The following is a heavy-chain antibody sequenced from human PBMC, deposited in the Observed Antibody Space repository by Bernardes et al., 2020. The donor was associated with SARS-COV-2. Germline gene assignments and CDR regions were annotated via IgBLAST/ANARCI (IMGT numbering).Heavy chain of an antibody. D-gene: IGHD3-22*01. CDR3: ARDNSGYYGSVDV. J-gene: IGHJ3*01. V-gene: IGHV4-59*01. CDR1: GASINDYY. Sequence: SESLSLTCTVSGASINDYYCTWIRQPPGKGLEWIGFSFYIGSNTYNPSLKSRVTISADTSKNQFSLKLNFVTAADTAMYYCARDNSGYYGSVDVWGQGTMVTVSS. CDR2: SFYIGSN.